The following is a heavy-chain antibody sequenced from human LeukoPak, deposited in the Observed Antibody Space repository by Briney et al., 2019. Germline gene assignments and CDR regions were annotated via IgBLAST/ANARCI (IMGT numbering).Heavy chain of an antibody. J-gene: IGHJ4*02. CDR1: GFTFDDYG. D-gene: IGHD3-22*01. Sequence: GGSLRLSCAASGFTFDDYGMSWVRQAPGKGLEWVSGINWNGGSTGYADSVKGRFTISRDNAKNSLYVQMNSLRGEDTALYYCARASSYYDISGYQNFDYWGQGTLVTVPS. V-gene: IGHV3-20*04. CDR2: INWNGGST. CDR3: ARASSYYDISGYQNFDY.